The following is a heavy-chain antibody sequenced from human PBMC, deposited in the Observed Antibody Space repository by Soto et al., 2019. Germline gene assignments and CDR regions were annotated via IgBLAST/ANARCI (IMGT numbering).Heavy chain of an antibody. J-gene: IGHJ4*02. Sequence: SVNVSCKASGFTFTSSAMQGGRQARGQRLEWIGWIVVGSGNTNYAQKFQERVTITRDMSTSTAYMELSSLRSEDTAVYYCAAEVGYGDYAGYWGQGALVTVSS. CDR1: GFTFTSSA. V-gene: IGHV1-58*02. D-gene: IGHD4-17*01. CDR2: IVVGSGNT. CDR3: AAEVGYGDYAGY.